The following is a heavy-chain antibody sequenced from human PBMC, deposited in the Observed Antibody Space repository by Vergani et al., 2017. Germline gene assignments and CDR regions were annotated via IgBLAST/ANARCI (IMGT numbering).Heavy chain of an antibody. CDR2: ISGSGGFT. J-gene: IGHJ6*03. CDR1: GFTFTNFA. Sequence: EVQLLVSGGNLVQPGGSLRLSCAASGFTFTNFAMTWVRQAPGEGLEWVSGISGSGGFTYYADSVKGRFTISRDNSKNTMFLQMNNLRAADTAVYYCARSGYCAHGVCYMTYYYYMDVWGKGTAVTVSS. CDR3: ARSGYCAHGVCYMTYYYYMDV. D-gene: IGHD2-8*01. V-gene: IGHV3-23*01.